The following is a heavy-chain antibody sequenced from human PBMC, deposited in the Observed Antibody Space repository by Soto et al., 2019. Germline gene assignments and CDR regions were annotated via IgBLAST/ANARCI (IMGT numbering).Heavy chain of an antibody. CDR3: ARDVVSKGSVDD. D-gene: IGHD2-15*01. J-gene: IGHJ4*02. V-gene: IGHV3-30-3*01. CDR2: ISYDGSNE. CDR1: GFTFSSHV. Sequence: QVPLVESGGGVVQPGRSLRLSCAASGFTFSSHVMHWVRQAPGKGLEWVALISYDGSNEYYADSVKGRFTISRDNSKNTLYLQMNSLRTEDTAMYYCARDVVSKGSVDDWGQGTLVTVSS.